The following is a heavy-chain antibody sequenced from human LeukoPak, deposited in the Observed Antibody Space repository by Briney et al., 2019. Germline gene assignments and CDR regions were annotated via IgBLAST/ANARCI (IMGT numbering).Heavy chain of an antibody. V-gene: IGHV4-39*01. Sequence: SETLSLTCTLSGDSISSSGYCWGWIRQPPGKGLECVGVICYTGNTYYNPSLKSRVTISVDTTKNQFSLRLSSVTAADTAVYYCARHKSGIDWFDPWGQGTLVTVSS. D-gene: IGHD1-14*01. CDR3: ARHKSGIDWFDP. CDR1: GDSISSSGYC. CDR2: ICYTGNT. J-gene: IGHJ5*02.